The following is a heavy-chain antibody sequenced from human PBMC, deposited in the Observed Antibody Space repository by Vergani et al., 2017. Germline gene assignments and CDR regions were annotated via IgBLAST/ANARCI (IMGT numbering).Heavy chain of an antibody. J-gene: IGHJ4*02. CDR3: ARIKRDGYNDFDY. CDR2: IDWDDDK. Sequence: QVTLRESGPALVKPTQTLTLTCTFSGFSLSPSGMCVSWIRQPPGKALEWLARIDWDDDKYYSTSLKTRLTISKDTSKNQVILTMTNMDPVDTATYYGARIKRDGYNDFDYWGQGTLVTVSS. CDR1: GFSLSPSGMC. V-gene: IGHV2-70*15. D-gene: IGHD5-24*01.